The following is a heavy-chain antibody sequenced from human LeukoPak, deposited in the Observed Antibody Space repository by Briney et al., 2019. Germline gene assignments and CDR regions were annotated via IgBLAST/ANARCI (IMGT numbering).Heavy chain of an antibody. CDR3: ARGHSTVAFNY. D-gene: IGHD2-2*01. Sequence: SETLSLTCTVSGGSIGSYYWSWIRQPPGKGLEWIGYIYYSGSTNYNPSLKSRVTISVDTSKNQFSLKLSSVTAADTAVYYCARGHSTVAFNYWGQGTLVTVSS. CDR1: GGSIGSYY. V-gene: IGHV4-59*12. J-gene: IGHJ4*02. CDR2: IYYSGST.